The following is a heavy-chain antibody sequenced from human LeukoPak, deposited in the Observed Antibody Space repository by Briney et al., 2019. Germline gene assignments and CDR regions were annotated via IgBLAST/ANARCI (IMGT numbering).Heavy chain of an antibody. CDR1: GFNFSAYY. CDR3: ARDLREYSTSPSDAFDI. V-gene: IGHV3-11*04. J-gene: IGHJ3*02. D-gene: IGHD2/OR15-2a*01. CDR2: ISGKGTTK. Sequence: GGSLRLSCATSGFNFSAYYINWIRQAPGKGLEWVSSISGKGTTKSYADSVKGRFTVSRDNTEKTVSLQMNSLRAEDTAVYYCARDLREYSTSPSDAFDIWGQGTMVTVSS.